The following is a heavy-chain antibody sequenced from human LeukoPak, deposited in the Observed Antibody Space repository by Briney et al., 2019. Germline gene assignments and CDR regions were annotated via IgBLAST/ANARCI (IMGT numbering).Heavy chain of an antibody. Sequence: LPGRSLRLSRAASGFTFSSYAMHWVRQAPGKGLEWVAVISYDGSNKYYADSVKGRFTISRDNSKNTLYLQMNSLRAEDTAVYYCARGYYDISAFDYWGQGTLVTVSS. D-gene: IGHD3-9*01. V-gene: IGHV3-30*04. J-gene: IGHJ4*02. CDR2: ISYDGSNK. CDR3: ARGYYDISAFDY. CDR1: GFTFSSYA.